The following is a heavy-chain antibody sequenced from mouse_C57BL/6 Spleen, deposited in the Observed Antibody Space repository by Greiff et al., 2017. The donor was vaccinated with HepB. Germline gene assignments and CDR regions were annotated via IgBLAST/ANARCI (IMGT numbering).Heavy chain of an antibody. D-gene: IGHD2-10*02. CDR2: IDPENGDT. Sequence: EVKLQESGAELVRPGASVKLSCTASGFNIKDDYMHWVKQRPEQGLEWIGWIDPENGDTEYASKFQGKATITADTSSNTAYLQLSSLTSEDTAVYYCTTGVYGNYRYYFDYWGQGTTLTVAS. CDR3: TTGVYGNYRYYFDY. J-gene: IGHJ2*01. V-gene: IGHV14-4*01. CDR1: GFNIKDDY.